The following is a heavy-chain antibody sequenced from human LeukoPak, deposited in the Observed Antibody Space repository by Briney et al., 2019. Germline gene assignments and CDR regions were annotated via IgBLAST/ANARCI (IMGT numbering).Heavy chain of an antibody. CDR2: IYYSGST. CDR1: GGSISSYY. V-gene: IGHV4-59*08. J-gene: IGHJ4*02. CDR3: ARHVKLEDYDILTGRIGYFDY. D-gene: IGHD3-9*01. Sequence: PSETLSLTCTVSGGSISSYYWSWIRQPPGKGLEWIGYIYYSGSTNYNPSLKSRVTISVDTSKNQFSLKLSSVTAADTAVYYCARHVKLEDYDILTGRIGYFDYWGQGTLVTVSS.